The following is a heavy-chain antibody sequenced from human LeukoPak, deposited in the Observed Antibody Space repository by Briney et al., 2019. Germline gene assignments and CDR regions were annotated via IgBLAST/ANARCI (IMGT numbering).Heavy chain of an antibody. Sequence: ASVKVSCTLSGYTFTGYYMHWVRQAPGQGLEWMGWINPNSGGTNYAQKFQGRVTMTRDTSISTAYMELSRLRSDDTAVYYCARDYGRDIVLMVYARWGQGTLVTVSS. CDR3: ARDYGRDIVLMVYAR. V-gene: IGHV1-2*02. CDR2: INPNSGGT. D-gene: IGHD2-8*01. J-gene: IGHJ4*02. CDR1: GYTFTGYY.